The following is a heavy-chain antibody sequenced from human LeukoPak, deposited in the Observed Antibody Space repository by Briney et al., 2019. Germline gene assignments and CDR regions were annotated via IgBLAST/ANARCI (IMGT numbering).Heavy chain of an antibody. D-gene: IGHD1-26*01. Sequence: SETLSLTCTVSGGSISSCYWSWIRQPPGKGLEWIGYIYYSGSTNYNPSLKSRVTISVDTSKNQFSLKLSPVTAADTAVYYCARWSGSYYWYYAFDIWGQGTMVTVSS. CDR3: ARWSGSYYWYYAFDI. CDR1: GGSISSCY. CDR2: IYYSGST. V-gene: IGHV4-59*01. J-gene: IGHJ3*02.